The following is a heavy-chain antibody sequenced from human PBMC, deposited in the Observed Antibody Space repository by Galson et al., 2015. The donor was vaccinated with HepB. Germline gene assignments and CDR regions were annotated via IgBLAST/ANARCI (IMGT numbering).Heavy chain of an antibody. V-gene: IGHV3-53*01. J-gene: IGHJ4*02. CDR3: ARGALANVAED. Sequence: SLRLSCAASGFTVSGSYMNWVRQSPGKVLEWVAIIYKDGNTYYTDSMKGRLTISRDIFRNTLYLQMNSLRDEDTAVYYCARGALANVAEDWGQGTLVTVSS. CDR1: GFTVSGSY. D-gene: IGHD3-3*02. CDR2: IYKDGNT.